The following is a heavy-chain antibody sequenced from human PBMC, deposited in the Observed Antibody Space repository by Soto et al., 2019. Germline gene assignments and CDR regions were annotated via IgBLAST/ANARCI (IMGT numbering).Heavy chain of an antibody. CDR1: GGSISSGGYY. CDR3: ARDEGPHYDSSGYWGAFDI. J-gene: IGHJ3*02. D-gene: IGHD3-22*01. CDR2: IYYSGST. V-gene: IGHV4-31*03. Sequence: QVQLQESGPGLVKPSQTLSLTCTVSGGSISSGGYYWSWIRQHPGKGLEWIGYIYYSGSTYYNPSLKSRVTISVDTSKNQFSLKLSSVTAADTAVYYCARDEGPHYDSSGYWGAFDIWGQGTMVTVSS.